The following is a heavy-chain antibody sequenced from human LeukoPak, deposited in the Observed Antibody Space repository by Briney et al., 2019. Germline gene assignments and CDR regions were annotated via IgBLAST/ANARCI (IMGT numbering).Heavy chain of an antibody. V-gene: IGHV3-30*18. CDR3: AKCGDMVARPVIDS. D-gene: IGHD5-12*01. CDR1: GFTFSSYD. J-gene: IGHJ4*02. Sequence: GGSLRLSCAASGFTFSSYDMHWVRQAPGKGLEWVAVISYDGSNKYYADSVKGRFTISRDNSKNTLYLQMNSLRAEDTAVYYCAKCGDMVARPVIDSWGQGTLVTVSS. CDR2: ISYDGSNK.